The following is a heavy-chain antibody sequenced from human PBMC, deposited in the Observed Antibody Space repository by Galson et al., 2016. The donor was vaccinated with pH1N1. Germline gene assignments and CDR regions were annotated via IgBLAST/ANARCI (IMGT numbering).Heavy chain of an antibody. Sequence: PRLSCAASGFAFSSYGMHWVRQAPGKGLEWVAVIWFDGSYEFYADSVKGRFTISRDNSKNTLHLQMNSLRAEDTAVYYCARGDLEWLSHFDYWGQGTLVTVSS. CDR3: ARGDLEWLSHFDY. V-gene: IGHV3-33*01. CDR1: GFAFSSYG. J-gene: IGHJ4*02. D-gene: IGHD3-3*01. CDR2: IWFDGSYE.